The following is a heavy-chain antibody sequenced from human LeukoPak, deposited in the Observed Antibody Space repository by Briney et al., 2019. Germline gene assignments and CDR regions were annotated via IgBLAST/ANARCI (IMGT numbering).Heavy chain of an antibody. CDR3: AKGVDTAMIYGFDY. V-gene: IGHV3-21*04. D-gene: IGHD5-18*01. CDR1: GFTFSTYP. CDR2: ISSSSNFI. Sequence: PGGSLRLSCAASGFTFSTYPMNWVRQAPGKGLEWVSSISSSSNFIYYADSVKGRFTISRDNAKNSLYLQMNSLRAEDMALYYCAKGVDTAMIYGFDYWGQGTLVTVSS. J-gene: IGHJ4*02.